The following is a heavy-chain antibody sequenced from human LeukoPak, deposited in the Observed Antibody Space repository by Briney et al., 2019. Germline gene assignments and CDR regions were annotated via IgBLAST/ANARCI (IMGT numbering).Heavy chain of an antibody. CDR2: ISSSGSTI. CDR3: AELGITMIGGV. D-gene: IGHD3-10*02. Sequence: GGSLRLSCAASGFTFSSYAMSWVRQAPGKGLEWVSYISSSGSTIYYAGSVKGRFTISRDNAKNSLYLQMNSLRAEDTAVYYCAELGITMIGGVWGKGTTVTISS. CDR1: GFTFSSYA. J-gene: IGHJ6*04. V-gene: IGHV3-48*03.